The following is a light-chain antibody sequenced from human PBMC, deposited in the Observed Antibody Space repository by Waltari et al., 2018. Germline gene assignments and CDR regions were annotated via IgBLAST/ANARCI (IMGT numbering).Light chain of an antibody. CDR1: SSNTGSNT. Sequence: QSVLTQPPSASGAPGRRVTISCSGSSSNTGSNTVDWYQQLPGTAPKLLIYRDNQRPSGVPDRFSGSKSGTSASLAISGLQSDDEADYYCAAWDDSLNGLFGGGTKLTVL. CDR2: RDN. V-gene: IGLV1-44*01. CDR3: AAWDDSLNGL. J-gene: IGLJ3*02.